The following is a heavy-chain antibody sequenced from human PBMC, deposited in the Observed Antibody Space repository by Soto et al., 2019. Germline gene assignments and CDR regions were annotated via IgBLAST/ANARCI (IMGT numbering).Heavy chain of an antibody. J-gene: IGHJ5*02. V-gene: IGHV3-23*01. D-gene: IGHD3-10*01. Sequence: EFQVMQSGGGLVQPGGSLRLACAASGFPFSSADMSWVRQAPGKGLEWVSTIGGGGETTYYADSVKGRFTISRDNSKNTVYLQMDALRVDDTAVYYCAKNSGWFNTWGQGDLVTVSS. CDR2: IGGGGETT. CDR1: GFPFSSAD. CDR3: AKNSGWFNT.